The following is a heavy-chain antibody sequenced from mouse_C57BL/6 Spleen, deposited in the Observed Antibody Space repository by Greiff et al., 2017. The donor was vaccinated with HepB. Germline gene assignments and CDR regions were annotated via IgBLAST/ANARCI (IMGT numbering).Heavy chain of an antibody. D-gene: IGHD1-1*01. CDR3: ARPVVATDWYFDV. J-gene: IGHJ1*03. Sequence: VQVVESGPELVKPGASVKLSCKASGYTFTSYDINWVKQRPGQGLEWIGWIYPRDGSTKYNEKFKGKATLTVDTSSSTAYMELHSLTSEDSAVYFCARPVVATDWYFDVWGTGTTVTVSS. CDR2: IYPRDGST. V-gene: IGHV1-85*01. CDR1: GYTFTSYD.